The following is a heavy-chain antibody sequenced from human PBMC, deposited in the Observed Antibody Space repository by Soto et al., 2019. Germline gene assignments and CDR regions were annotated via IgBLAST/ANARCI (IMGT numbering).Heavy chain of an antibody. J-gene: IGHJ5*02. CDR2: IYYSGST. D-gene: IGHD6-13*01. CDR3: ARTTRLAAAAPFDP. CDR1: GGSISSGGYY. V-gene: IGHV4-31*03. Sequence: QVQLQESGPGLMKPSQTLSLTCTVSGGSISSGGYYWSWIRQHPGKGLEWIGYIYYSGSTYYNPSLKSRVTISVDTSKNQFSLKLSSVTAADTAVYYCARTTRLAAAAPFDPWGQGTLVTVSS.